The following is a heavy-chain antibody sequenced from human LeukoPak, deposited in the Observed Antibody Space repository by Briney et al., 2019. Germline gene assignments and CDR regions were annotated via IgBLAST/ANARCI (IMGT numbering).Heavy chain of an antibody. CDR1: GFTFGKYW. CDR2: IKLDGSEK. V-gene: IGHV3-7*03. J-gene: IGHJ2*01. Sequence: PGGSLRLSCVASGFTFGKYWMSWVRQAPGKGLEWVANIKLDGSEKNYVDSVKGRFTISRDNTKNSLYLQMNSLRVEDTAVFYCARGLVEMATRYFDLWGRDTLVTVSS. CDR3: ARGLVEMATRYFDL. D-gene: IGHD5-24*01.